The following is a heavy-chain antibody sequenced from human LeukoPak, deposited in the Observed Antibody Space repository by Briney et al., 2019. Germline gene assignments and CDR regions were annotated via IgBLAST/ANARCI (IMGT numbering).Heavy chain of an antibody. V-gene: IGHV4-4*07. D-gene: IGHD2-2*01. Sequence: PSETLCLTCTVSGGSISSYYWSWIRQPAGKGLEWIGRIYTSGSTNYNPSLKSRVTISVDTSKNQFSLKLSSVTAADTAVYYCARGDCSSTSCYGPWFDPWGQGTLVTVSS. CDR1: GGSISSYY. J-gene: IGHJ5*02. CDR2: IYTSGST. CDR3: ARGDCSSTSCYGPWFDP.